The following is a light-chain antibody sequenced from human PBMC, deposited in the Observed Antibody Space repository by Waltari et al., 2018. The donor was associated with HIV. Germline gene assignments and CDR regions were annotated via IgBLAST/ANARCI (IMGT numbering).Light chain of an antibody. J-gene: IGLJ3*02. CDR1: ALPTQY. CDR3: QSADSTCTYWV. CDR2: SNK. V-gene: IGLV3-25*03. Sequence: SYELTQPPSASVSPGQTARISCSGAALPTQYVFWYQQRPGQAPVMVIYSNKERPPGIPDRFSGSRARTTVPLTISGVQAGDEADYYCQSADSTCTYWVFGGGTKLTVL.